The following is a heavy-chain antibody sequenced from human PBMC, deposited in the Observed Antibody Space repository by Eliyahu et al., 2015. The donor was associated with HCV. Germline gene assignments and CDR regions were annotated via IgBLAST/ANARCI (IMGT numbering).Heavy chain of an antibody. CDR3: ARGLSWLRSFDY. V-gene: IGHV4-34*01. D-gene: IGHD5-12*01. Sequence: QVQLQQWGAGLLKPSETLSLTCAVYGGSFSGYYWSWIRQPPGKGLEWIGEINHSGSTNYNPSLKSRVTISVDTSKNQLSLKLSSVTAADTAVYYCARGLSWLRSFDYWGQGTLVTVSS. CDR2: INHSGST. J-gene: IGHJ4*02. CDR1: GGSFSGYY.